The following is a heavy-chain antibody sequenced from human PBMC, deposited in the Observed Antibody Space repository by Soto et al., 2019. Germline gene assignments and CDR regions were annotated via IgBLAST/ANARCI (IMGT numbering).Heavy chain of an antibody. J-gene: IGHJ5*02. CDR1: GYTFTGYY. D-gene: IGHD3-3*01. CDR3: ARPYDFWSGYQFDP. CDR2: INPNGGGT. Sequence: QVQLVQSGAEVKKPGASVKVSCKASGYTFTGYYMHWVRQAPGQGLEWMGWINPNGGGTNYAQKFQGRVTMTRDTSISTAYMELSRLRSDDTAVYYCARPYDFWSGYQFDPWGQGTLVTVSS. V-gene: IGHV1-2*02.